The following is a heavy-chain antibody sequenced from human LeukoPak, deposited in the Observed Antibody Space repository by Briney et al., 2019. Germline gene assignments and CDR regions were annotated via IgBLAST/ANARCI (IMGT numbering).Heavy chain of an antibody. CDR2: IYYSGST. V-gene: IGHV4-59*08. CDR3: ARVTSGIDY. J-gene: IGHJ4*02. Sequence: SETLSLTCTVSGGSISSYYWSWIRQPPGKGLEWIGYIYYSGSTNYNPSLKSRVTISVDTSKNQFSLKLSSVTAADTAVYYCARVTSGIDYWGQGTLVTVSS. CDR1: GGSISSYY.